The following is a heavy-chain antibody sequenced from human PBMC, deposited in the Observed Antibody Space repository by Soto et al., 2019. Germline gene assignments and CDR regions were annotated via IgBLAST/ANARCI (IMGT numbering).Heavy chain of an antibody. Sequence: SQTLSLTCTVSGGSISSYYWSWIRQPPGKGLEWIGYIYYSGSTNYNPSLKSRVTISLDTSKNQFSLKLSSVTAADTAVYYCARVLLNEGPLGYYYGMDVWGQGTTVTVSS. V-gene: IGHV4-59*01. D-gene: IGHD3-10*01. J-gene: IGHJ6*02. CDR1: GGSISSYY. CDR2: IYYSGST. CDR3: ARVLLNEGPLGYYYGMDV.